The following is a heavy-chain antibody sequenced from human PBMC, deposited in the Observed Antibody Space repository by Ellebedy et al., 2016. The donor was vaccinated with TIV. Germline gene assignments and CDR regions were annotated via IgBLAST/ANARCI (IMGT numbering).Heavy chain of an antibody. CDR1: GYSFTSYW. V-gene: IGHV5-51*01. CDR3: ARRYCSSTSCYAINWFDP. CDR2: IYPGDSDT. D-gene: IGHD2-2*01. Sequence: KVSCKGSGYSFTSYWIGWVRQMPGKGLEWMGIIYPGDSDTRYSPSFQGQVTISADKSISTAYLQWSSLKASDTAMYYCARRYCSSTSCYAINWFDPWGQGTLVTVSS. J-gene: IGHJ5*02.